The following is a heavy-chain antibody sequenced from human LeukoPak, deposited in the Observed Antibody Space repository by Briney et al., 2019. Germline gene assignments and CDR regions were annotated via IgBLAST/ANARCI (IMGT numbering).Heavy chain of an antibody. CDR2: FDPEDGET. D-gene: IGHD3-22*01. CDR1: GGTFSSYA. CDR3: ATKLYYYDSSGYYYFNWSDP. J-gene: IGHJ5*02. Sequence: ASVKVSCKASGGTFSSYAISWVRQAPGQGLEWMGGFDPEDGETIYAQKFQGRVTMTEDTSTDTAYMELSSLRSEDTAVYYCATKLYYYDSSGYYYFNWSDPWGQGTLVTVSS. V-gene: IGHV1-24*01.